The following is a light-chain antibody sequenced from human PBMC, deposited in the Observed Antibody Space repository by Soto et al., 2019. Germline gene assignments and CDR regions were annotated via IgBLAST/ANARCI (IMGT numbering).Light chain of an antibody. V-gene: IGKV3-11*01. CDR1: QSVGIY. J-gene: IGKJ5*01. Sequence: EIVLTQSPATLSLSPGERATLSCRASQSVGIYLGWYQQRPGQAPRLLIYDASNRAAGIPARFSGSGSGTAFPLPQHTLAPEDFAVYYWQNLNTGPPAFGQGTRRKIK. CDR2: DAS. CDR3: QNLNTGPPA.